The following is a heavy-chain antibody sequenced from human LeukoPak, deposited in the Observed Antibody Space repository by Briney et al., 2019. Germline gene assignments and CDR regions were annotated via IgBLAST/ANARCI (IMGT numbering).Heavy chain of an antibody. D-gene: IGHD6-6*01. CDR1: GFTFSSYA. V-gene: IGHV3-30-3*01. CDR2: ISYDGSNK. Sequence: GGSLRLSCAASGFTFSSYAMHWVRQAPGKGLEWVAVISYDGSNKYYADSVKGRFTISRDNSKNTLYLQMNSLRAEDTAVYYCARDLFIHSSCFDYWGQGTLVTVSS. CDR3: ARDLFIHSSCFDY. J-gene: IGHJ4*02.